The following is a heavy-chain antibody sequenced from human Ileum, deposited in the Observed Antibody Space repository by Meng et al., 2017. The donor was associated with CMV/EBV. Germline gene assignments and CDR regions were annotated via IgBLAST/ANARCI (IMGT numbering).Heavy chain of an antibody. Sequence: GESLKISCAASGFTFSSYSMNRVRQAPGKGLEWVSSISSSSSYIYYADSVKGRFTISRDNAKNSLDLQMNSLRAEDTAVYYCAREGQLALKRNKDAFDIWGQGTMVTVSS. D-gene: IGHD6-6*01. CDR1: GFTFSSYS. CDR3: AREGQLALKRNKDAFDI. CDR2: ISSSSSYI. J-gene: IGHJ3*02. V-gene: IGHV3-21*01.